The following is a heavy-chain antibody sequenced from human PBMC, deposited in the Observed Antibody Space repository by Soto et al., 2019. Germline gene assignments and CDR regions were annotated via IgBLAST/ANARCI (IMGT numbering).Heavy chain of an antibody. CDR3: ASDNGYSSGWPFDY. CDR1: GITFSSYS. Sequence: EVQLVESGGGLVQPGGSLRLSCAASGITFSSYSMNWVRQAPGTGQERVSYISSSSRTIYYADSVNGRCTISRDNAKHSRYLRMNSLRAADTAVYYCASDNGYSSGWPFDYCGQGTLVTVSS. D-gene: IGHD6-19*01. J-gene: IGHJ4*02. CDR2: ISSSSRTI. V-gene: IGHV3-48*01.